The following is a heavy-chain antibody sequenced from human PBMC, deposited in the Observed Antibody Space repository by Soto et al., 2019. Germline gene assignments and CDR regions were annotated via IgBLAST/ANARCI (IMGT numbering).Heavy chain of an antibody. J-gene: IGHJ4*02. CDR3: ARDKRDLRFLEWSYYFDY. CDR1: GFTFSNYA. V-gene: IGHV3-30-3*01. Sequence: QVQLVESGGGVVQPGRSLRLSCAPSGFTFSNYAMHWVRQAPGKGLEWVAVISYDGSNKYFADSVKGRFTISRDNSKNTLYLKMNSLRAEDTAVYYCARDKRDLRFLEWSYYFDYWGQGTLVTVSS. D-gene: IGHD3-3*01. CDR2: ISYDGSNK.